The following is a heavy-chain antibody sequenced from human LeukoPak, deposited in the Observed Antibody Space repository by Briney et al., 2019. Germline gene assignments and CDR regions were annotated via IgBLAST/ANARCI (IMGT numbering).Heavy chain of an antibody. CDR2: INPNSGDT. V-gene: IGHV1-2*02. CDR3: AASYDFWGGYLNHDY. CDR1: GYTFTGYY. Sequence: ASVKVSCKASGYTFTGYYMHWVRQAPGQGLEWMGWINPNSGDTNYAQKLQGRVTMTRDTSISTAYMELSRLKSDDTAVHYCAASYDFWGGYLNHDYWGQGTLVTVSS. D-gene: IGHD3-3*01. J-gene: IGHJ4*02.